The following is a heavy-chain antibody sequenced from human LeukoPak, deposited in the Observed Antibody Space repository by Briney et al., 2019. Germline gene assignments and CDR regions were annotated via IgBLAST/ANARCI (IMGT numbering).Heavy chain of an antibody. CDR2: IAYDGSNE. Sequence: PGGSLRLSCVVSGFNFNNYGMNWVRQAPGKGLDWVASIAYDGSNENYAESVKGRLTISRDNSKNTLYLQLSSLTAEDTAVYYCARPSGSVTIFGVVDYFDYWGQGSLVTVSS. CDR3: ARPSGSVTIFGVVDYFDY. J-gene: IGHJ4*02. D-gene: IGHD3-3*01. V-gene: IGHV3-30*04. CDR1: GFNFNNYG.